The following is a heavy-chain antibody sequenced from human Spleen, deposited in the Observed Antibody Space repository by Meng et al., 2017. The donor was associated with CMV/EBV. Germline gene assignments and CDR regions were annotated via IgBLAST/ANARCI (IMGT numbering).Heavy chain of an antibody. Sequence: ASVKVSCKASGYTFTSYGISWVRQAPGQGLEWMGWINPNSGGTNYAQKFQGRVTMTRDTSISTAYMELSRLRSDDTAVYYCARVGYSSSWSGWFDPWGQGTLVTVSS. D-gene: IGHD6-13*01. CDR1: GYTFTSYG. V-gene: IGHV1-2*02. CDR2: INPNSGGT. CDR3: ARVGYSSSWSGWFDP. J-gene: IGHJ5*02.